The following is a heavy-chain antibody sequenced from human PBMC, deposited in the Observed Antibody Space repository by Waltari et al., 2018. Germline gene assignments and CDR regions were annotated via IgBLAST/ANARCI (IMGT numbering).Heavy chain of an antibody. V-gene: IGHV4-39*01. CDR1: GGSTKSGSYY. D-gene: IGHD3-16*01. J-gene: IGHJ1*01. Sequence: QIQESGPGLVKPSETLSLPCPVPGGSTKSGSYYWGWIRQPPGKTLEWIGSIFYNAKTYKNPSLESRITMSIDTSKNQFSLDLTSVTAADTALYFCARHPSYWGSCNFDQWGQGSLVIVSS. CDR3: ARHPSYWGSCNFDQ. CDR2: IFYNAKT.